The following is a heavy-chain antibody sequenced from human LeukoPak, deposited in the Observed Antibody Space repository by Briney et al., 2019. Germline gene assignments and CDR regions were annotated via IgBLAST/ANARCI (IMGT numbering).Heavy chain of an antibody. J-gene: IGHJ4*02. D-gene: IGHD5-18*01. V-gene: IGHV1-2*06. Sequence: VSVKASCKASGYTFTGYYMHWVRQAPGQGLEWMGRINPNSGGTNYAQKFQGRVTMTRDTSISTAYMELSRLRSDDTAVYYCAFVVDTAMVIFDYWGQGTLVTVSS. CDR3: AFVVDTAMVIFDY. CDR2: INPNSGGT. CDR1: GYTFTGYY.